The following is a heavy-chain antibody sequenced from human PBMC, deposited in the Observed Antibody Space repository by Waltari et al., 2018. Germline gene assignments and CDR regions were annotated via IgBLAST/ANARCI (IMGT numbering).Heavy chain of an antibody. D-gene: IGHD2-8*02. Sequence: QVQLQQWGAGLLQPSETLSLTCAVYGGSFRGYYWGWVRQRPGKGLEWIGEINHNGNINRNPSLRSRVTMLVDTSKSQLSLKINSVTAADTAVYYCVRLEDCTGPGGNCYSGDSFAMDVWGQGTTVTVSS. V-gene: IGHV4-34*02. CDR2: INHNGNI. J-gene: IGHJ6*02. CDR3: VRLEDCTGPGGNCYSGDSFAMDV. CDR1: GGSFRGYY.